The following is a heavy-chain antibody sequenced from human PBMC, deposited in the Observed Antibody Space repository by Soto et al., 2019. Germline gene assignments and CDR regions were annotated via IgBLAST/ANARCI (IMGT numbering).Heavy chain of an antibody. CDR3: ASLGVGTRYYYYGMDV. CDR1: GVSISSSHYF. CDR2: IHHSGST. V-gene: IGHV4-39*07. Sequence: SETLSLTCTVSGVSISSSHYFWGWIRQPPGKGLEWIGSIHHSGSTYYNPSLKSRVTISVDTSKNQFSLKLSSVTAADTAVYYCASLGVGTRYYYYGMDVWGQGTTVTVSS. J-gene: IGHJ6*02. D-gene: IGHD2-15*01.